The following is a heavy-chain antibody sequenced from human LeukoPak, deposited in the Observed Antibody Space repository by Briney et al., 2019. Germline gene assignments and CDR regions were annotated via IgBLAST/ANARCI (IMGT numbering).Heavy chain of an antibody. D-gene: IGHD5-24*01. J-gene: IGHJ3*01. CDR2: IGSSGGST. CDR1: GFNFITAA. CDR3: VKDIQLST. V-gene: IGHV3-23*01. Sequence: GGSLRLSCAASGFNFITAAMTWVRQAPGKGLEWVSLIGSSGGSTYYADSVKGRFTISRDNSNHTLSLQMNSLRVEDTAIYYCVKDIQLSTWGLGTMVSVSS.